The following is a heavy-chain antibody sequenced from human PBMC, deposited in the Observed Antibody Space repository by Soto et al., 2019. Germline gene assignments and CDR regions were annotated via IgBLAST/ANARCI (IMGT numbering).Heavy chain of an antibody. Sequence: QVHLEESGPGLVKPSQTLSLTCTVSGASISSGDYFWSWIRQSPGKGLEWIGYIYDSGSSYYNPSLKSRVTMSVDTSKNQFSLKLSSVTAADTAVYYCAREKGYISGPKNFDSWGQGTLGTVSS. V-gene: IGHV4-30-4*01. CDR2: IYDSGSS. J-gene: IGHJ4*02. CDR3: AREKGYISGPKNFDS. D-gene: IGHD5-12*01. CDR1: GASISSGDYF.